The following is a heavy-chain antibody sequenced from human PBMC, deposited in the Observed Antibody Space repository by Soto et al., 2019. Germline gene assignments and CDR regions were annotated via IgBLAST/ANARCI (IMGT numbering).Heavy chain of an antibody. J-gene: IGHJ4*01. CDR1: GFTFSNTW. D-gene: IGHD3-22*01. V-gene: IGHV3-15*07. Sequence: PGGSLRLSCAASGFTFSNTWINWVRQAPGKGLEWVGRIKSKTDGGTTDYAAPVKGRFAISRDDSNNMVYLQMNSLKIEDTAVYYCTTDSYSTIIIVRFDYRGHGTLVTVSS. CDR2: IKSKTDGGTT. CDR3: TTDSYSTIIIVRFDY.